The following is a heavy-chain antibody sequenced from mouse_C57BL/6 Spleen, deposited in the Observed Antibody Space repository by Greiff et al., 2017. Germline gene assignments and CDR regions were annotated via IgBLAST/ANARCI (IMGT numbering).Heavy chain of an antibody. V-gene: IGHV3-6*01. J-gene: IGHJ1*03. Sequence: DVKLQESGPGLVKPSQSLSLTCSVTGYPFTSGYYWYWIRQFPGNKLEWMGNISYDGSNNYNPSLKKRISITRDTSKNQFFLKLNSVTTEDTATYYCARVVVNWYFDVWGTGTTVTVSS. CDR2: ISYDGSN. CDR1: GYPFTSGYY. CDR3: ARVVVNWYFDV. D-gene: IGHD1-1*01.